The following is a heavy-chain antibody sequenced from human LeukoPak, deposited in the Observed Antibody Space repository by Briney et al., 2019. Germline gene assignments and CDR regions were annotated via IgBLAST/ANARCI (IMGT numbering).Heavy chain of an antibody. J-gene: IGHJ3*02. CDR3: ARARPSIVATPKDAFDI. CDR1: EFTFSSYW. CDR2: ISSSSSYI. D-gene: IGHD5-12*01. V-gene: IGHV3-21*01. Sequence: PGGSLRFSCEASEFTFSSYWMHWVRQAPGKGLEWVSSISSSSSYIYYADSVKGRFTISRDNAKNSLYLQMNSLRAEDTAVYYCARARPSIVATPKDAFDIWGQGTMVTVSS.